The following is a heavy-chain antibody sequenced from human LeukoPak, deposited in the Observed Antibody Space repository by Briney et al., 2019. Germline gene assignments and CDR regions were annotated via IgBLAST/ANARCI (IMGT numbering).Heavy chain of an antibody. J-gene: IGHJ4*02. CDR1: GFSFTDYP. CDR3: EADIRDAFDY. CDR2: IRTTAEGAKYA. D-gene: IGHD5-24*01. V-gene: IGHV3-48*02. Sequence: PGGSLRLSCATSGFSFTDYPMNWVRKAPGKGLEWISNIRTTAEGAKYAYYADSVKGRVTISRDDGKNTLYLHMNSLRDDDTVLYYCEADIRDAFDYWGQGILVTVSS.